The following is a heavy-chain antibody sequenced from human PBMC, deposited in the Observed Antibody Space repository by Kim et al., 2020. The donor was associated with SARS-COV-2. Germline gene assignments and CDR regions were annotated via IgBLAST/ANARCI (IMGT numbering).Heavy chain of an antibody. J-gene: IGHJ4*02. CDR3: ARVYYDFWSGYYPLYYFDY. V-gene: IGHV3-7*03. CDR1: GFTFSSYW. CDR2: IKQDGSEK. Sequence: GGSLRLSCAASGFTFSSYWMSWVRQAPGKGLEWVANIKQDGSEKYYVDSVKGRFTISRDNAKNSLYLQMNSLRAEDTAVYYCARVYYDFWSGYYPLYYFDYWGQGTLVTVSS. D-gene: IGHD3-3*01.